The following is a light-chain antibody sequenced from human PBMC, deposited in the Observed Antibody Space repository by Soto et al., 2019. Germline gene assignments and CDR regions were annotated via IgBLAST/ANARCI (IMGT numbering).Light chain of an antibody. CDR2: CAS. CDR1: QSVSSN. V-gene: IGKV3-20*01. Sequence: EIVMTQSPATLSVSPGERATLSCRASQSVSSNLAWYQQKPGQAPRLLIYCASSRAPGTPDRFSGSGSGTDFTLTISRLEPEDFAVYYCQQYGNSPWTFGQGTKVDIK. CDR3: QQYGNSPWT. J-gene: IGKJ1*01.